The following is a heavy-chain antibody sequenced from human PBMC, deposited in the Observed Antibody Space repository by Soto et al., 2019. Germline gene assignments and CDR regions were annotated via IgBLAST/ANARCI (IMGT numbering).Heavy chain of an antibody. CDR2: VIATGGA. Sequence: GGSLRLSCAASGFTFSLYAMTWVRQAPGRGLEWVSTVIATGGAYYADSVRGRFTISRDNSQNTLYLQMNSLRAEDTALYYCAKVYGDYYHAFPIWGQGTMVTVSS. J-gene: IGHJ3*02. CDR1: GFTFSLYA. D-gene: IGHD4-17*01. V-gene: IGHV3-23*01. CDR3: AKVYGDYYHAFPI.